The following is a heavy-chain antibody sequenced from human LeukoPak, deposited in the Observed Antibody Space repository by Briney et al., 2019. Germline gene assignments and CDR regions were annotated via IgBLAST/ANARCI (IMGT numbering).Heavy chain of an antibody. V-gene: IGHV3-48*01. D-gene: IGHD3-10*01. CDR1: GFTFSSYS. J-gene: IGHJ5*02. CDR3: ARDLAAGEYWFDP. CDR2: ISSSSSTI. Sequence: GGSLRLSCAASGFTFSSYSMNWVRQAPGKGLEWVSYISSSSSTIYYADSVKGRFTISRDNSKNTLYLQMNSLRAEDTAVYYCARDLAAGEYWFDPWGQGTLVTVSS.